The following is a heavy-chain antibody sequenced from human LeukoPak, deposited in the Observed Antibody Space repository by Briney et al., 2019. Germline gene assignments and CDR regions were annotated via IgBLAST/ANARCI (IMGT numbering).Heavy chain of an antibody. CDR3: ARHDVVSRAFDI. J-gene: IGHJ3*02. V-gene: IGHV4-59*01. CDR1: GGSISSYF. CDR2: IYFSGST. Sequence: SETLSLTCTVSGGSISSYFWSWIRQPPGKGLEWIGYIYFSGSTTYNPSLSSRVSISVDTSKNQFSLKVTSVTAADTAVYYCARHDVVSRAFDIWGPGTMVTVSS. D-gene: IGHD2-15*01.